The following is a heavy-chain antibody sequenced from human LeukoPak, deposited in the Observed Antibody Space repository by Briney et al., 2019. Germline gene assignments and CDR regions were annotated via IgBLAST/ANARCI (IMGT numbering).Heavy chain of an antibody. CDR1: GFTFSSYS. CDR2: ISSSSNTI. V-gene: IGHV3-48*04. Sequence: GGSLRLSCAASGFTFSSYSMNWVRQAPGKGLEWVSYISSSSNTIYYADSVKGRFTISRDNAKNSLYLQMNSLRAEDTAVYYCARPSSSGWFDPWGQGTLVTVSS. D-gene: IGHD6-6*01. CDR3: ARPSSSGWFDP. J-gene: IGHJ5*02.